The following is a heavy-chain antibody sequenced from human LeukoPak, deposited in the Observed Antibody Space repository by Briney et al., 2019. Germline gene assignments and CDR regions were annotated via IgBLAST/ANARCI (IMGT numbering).Heavy chain of an antibody. CDR2: IHDSGST. Sequence: SETLSLTCVVSGDSISSGGYSWSWIRQTPGKGLEWIAYIHDSGSTYNNPSLKSRLSISIDTSKNQFSLKLNSVTAADTAVYYCARSSEGRYYYDSSGYSYYYYYMDVWGKGTTVTISS. V-gene: IGHV4-30-4*07. CDR3: ARSSEGRYYYDSSGYSYYYYYMDV. CDR1: GDSISSGGYS. J-gene: IGHJ6*03. D-gene: IGHD3-22*01.